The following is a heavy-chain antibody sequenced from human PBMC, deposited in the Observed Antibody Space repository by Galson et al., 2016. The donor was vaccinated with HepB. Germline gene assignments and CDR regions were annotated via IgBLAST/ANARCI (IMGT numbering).Heavy chain of an antibody. CDR1: GFTFSSYW. V-gene: IGHV3-7*04. CDR3: ARDYDYVWGGYRYTFAFDI. Sequence: SLRLSCAASGFTFSSYWMSWVRQAPGKGLEWVANIKQDGNEKYYVDSVKGRFTISRDNAKNSLYLQMNSLRAEDTAVYYCARDYDYVWGGYRYTFAFDIWGQGTMVTVSS. CDR2: IKQDGNEK. J-gene: IGHJ3*02. D-gene: IGHD3-16*02.